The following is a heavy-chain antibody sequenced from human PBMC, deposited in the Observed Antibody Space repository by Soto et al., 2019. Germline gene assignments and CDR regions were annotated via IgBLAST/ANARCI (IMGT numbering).Heavy chain of an antibody. CDR3: AKDQLERGYKYYYGMDV. CDR2: ISYDGENK. D-gene: IGHD1-1*01. J-gene: IGHJ6*02. Sequence: QVQLVESGGGVVQPGMSLRLSCTASEFKFDDFGMDWVRQAPFKGMEWVAVISYDGENKFYADSVKGRFTISRDDAEKTLYLQMNTLTDQDTGVYHCAKDQLERGYKYYYGMDVWGQGTTVTVS. CDR1: EFKFDDFG. V-gene: IGHV3-30*18.